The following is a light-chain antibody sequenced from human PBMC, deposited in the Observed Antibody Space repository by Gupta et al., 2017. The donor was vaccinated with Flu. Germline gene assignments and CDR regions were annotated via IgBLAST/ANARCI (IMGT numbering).Light chain of an antibody. J-gene: IGKJ1*01. Sequence: ATLSVSPGERATLSCRASQSVSSNLAWYQQKPGQAPRLLIYGASTRATGITARFSGSGCGREFTLTISSRQSEDFAVYYCQQYNNWLRGTFGQGTKVEIK. CDR1: QSVSSN. CDR3: QQYNNWLRGT. CDR2: GAS. V-gene: IGKV3-15*01.